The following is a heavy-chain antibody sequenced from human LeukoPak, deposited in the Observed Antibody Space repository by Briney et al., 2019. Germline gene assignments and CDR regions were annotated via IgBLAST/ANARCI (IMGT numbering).Heavy chain of an antibody. Sequence: PSETLSLTCTVSGGSISSSGHPWGWIRQPPGKGLEWIGSIYYSGTTYYNPSLKSRVTISVDTSKNQFSLKLSSVTAADTAVYYCARINGYNWDYWGQGTLVTVSS. D-gene: IGHD5-24*01. CDR1: GGSISSSGHP. J-gene: IGHJ4*02. CDR2: IYYSGTT. CDR3: ARINGYNWDY. V-gene: IGHV4-39*07.